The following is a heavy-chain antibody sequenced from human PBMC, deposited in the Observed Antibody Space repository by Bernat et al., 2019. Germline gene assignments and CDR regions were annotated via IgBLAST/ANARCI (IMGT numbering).Heavy chain of an antibody. CDR3: ARHIWDGVSSSWYVDV. V-gene: IGHV4-39*01. CDR1: GDSISRNNYY. J-gene: IGHJ2*01. CDR2: ILYSGST. Sequence: QQQLQESGPGLVKPSETLFPTCSVSGDSISRNNYYWGWIRQPHGKGLEWLGRILYSGSTYYNPSLKSRVTISVDRSKNQFSLMLTSVTAADTAVFYCARHIWDGVSSSWYVDVWGRGTLVSVFS. D-gene: IGHD3-16*02.